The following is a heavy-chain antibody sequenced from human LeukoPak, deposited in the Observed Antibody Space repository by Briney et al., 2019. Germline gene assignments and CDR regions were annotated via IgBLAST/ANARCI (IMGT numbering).Heavy chain of an antibody. CDR2: IYYSGST. Sequence: SETLSLTFTVSGGSISSSSYYWSWIRQPPLKGLEGIGYIYYSGSTNYNPSLKRRVTVSVDTSKNQFSLKLRSVTAADTAVYYCARHISGDFWSGSFAIWGQGTMVTVSS. CDR3: ARHISGDFWSGSFAI. J-gene: IGHJ3*02. D-gene: IGHD3-3*01. V-gene: IGHV4-61*05. CDR1: GGSISSSSYY.